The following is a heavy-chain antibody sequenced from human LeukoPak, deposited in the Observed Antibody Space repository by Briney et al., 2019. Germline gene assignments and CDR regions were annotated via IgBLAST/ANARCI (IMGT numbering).Heavy chain of an antibody. Sequence: SETLSPTCTVSGGSISSYYWSWIRQPAGKGLEWIGRIYTSGSTNYNPSLKSRVTISIDASKNQFSLRLTSVTAADTAVYYCTRGGELMNDWGQGTLVTVSS. CDR1: GGSISSYY. V-gene: IGHV4-4*07. CDR3: TRGGELMND. J-gene: IGHJ4*02. CDR2: IYTSGST. D-gene: IGHD1-26*01.